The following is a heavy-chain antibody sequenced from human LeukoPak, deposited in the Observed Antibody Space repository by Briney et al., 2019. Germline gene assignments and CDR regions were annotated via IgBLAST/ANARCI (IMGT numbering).Heavy chain of an antibody. V-gene: IGHV4-59*12. CDR1: GGSISSYY. Sequence: SETLSLTRTVSGGSISSYYWSWIRQPPGKALEWIGNIFYSGSTYYRPSLKSRVTISLDTSRNQFSLKLNSVTAADTAVYYCAKSNGYGLIDIWGQGTMVTVSS. CDR3: AKSNGYGLIDI. J-gene: IGHJ3*02. CDR2: IFYSGST. D-gene: IGHD3-22*01.